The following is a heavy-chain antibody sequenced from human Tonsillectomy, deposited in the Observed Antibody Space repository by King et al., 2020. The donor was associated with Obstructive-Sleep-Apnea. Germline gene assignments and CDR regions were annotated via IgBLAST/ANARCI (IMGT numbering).Heavy chain of an antibody. J-gene: IGHJ4*02. CDR3: ARGSSRSFDL. V-gene: IGHV1-8*01. CDR1: GYTFSSAE. CDR2: MNPNSGNT. Sequence: QLVQSGAEVQKPGASVKVSCKASGYTFSSAEIHWVRQAPGQGLEWMGWMNPNSGNTAYVQKFQGSVTMTRNPSINTAYMELSSLRSTDTAVYFCARGSSRSFDLWGEGPLVTV. D-gene: IGHD6-13*01.